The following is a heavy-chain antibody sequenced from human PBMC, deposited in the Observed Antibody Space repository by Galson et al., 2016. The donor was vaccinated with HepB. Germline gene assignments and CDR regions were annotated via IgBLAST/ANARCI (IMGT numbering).Heavy chain of an antibody. V-gene: IGHV3-48*03. J-gene: IGHJ6*02. D-gene: IGHD4-17*01. Sequence: SLRLSCAASGFTFSSFEMHWVRQAPGKGLEWLSYISSSGTIIYYADSVKGRFTISRDNARNSLYLQMNSLRVEDTAVYYCARDLVYPGDYGKYYYYGMDVWGQGTTVTVSS. CDR2: ISSSGTII. CDR3: ARDLVYPGDYGKYYYYGMDV. CDR1: GFTFSSFE.